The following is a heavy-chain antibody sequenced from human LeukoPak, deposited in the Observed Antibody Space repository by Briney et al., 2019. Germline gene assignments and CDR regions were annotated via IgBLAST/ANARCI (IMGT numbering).Heavy chain of an antibody. D-gene: IGHD1-26*01. Sequence: GGSLRLSCAASGFIFNDFAMHWVRQVPGKGLEWVSGIDWSGGDVAYADSVKGRFTISRDNAKNSLYLQMTSLRAEDTAVYYCARGVGATTHYFDFWGQGALVTVSS. CDR2: IDWSGGDV. CDR1: GFIFNDFA. V-gene: IGHV3-9*01. CDR3: ARGVGATTHYFDF. J-gene: IGHJ4*02.